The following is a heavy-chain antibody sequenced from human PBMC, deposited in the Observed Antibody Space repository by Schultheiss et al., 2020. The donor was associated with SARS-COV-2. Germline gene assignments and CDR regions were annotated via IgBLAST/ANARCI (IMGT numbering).Heavy chain of an antibody. J-gene: IGHJ4*02. CDR1: GFTFSSYA. D-gene: IGHD3-22*01. CDR2: INSDGSST. Sequence: GGSLRLSCAASGFTFSSYAMSWVRQAPGKGLVWVSRINSDGSSTSYADSVKGRFTISRDNAKNTLYLQMNSLRAEDTALYYCAKVTYYYDSSGLRYYFDYWGQGTLVTVSS. CDR3: AKVTYYYDSSGLRYYFDY. V-gene: IGHV3-74*01.